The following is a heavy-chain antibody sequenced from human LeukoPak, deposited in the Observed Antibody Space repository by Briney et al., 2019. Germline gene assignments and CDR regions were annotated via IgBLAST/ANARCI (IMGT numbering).Heavy chain of an antibody. D-gene: IGHD3-3*01. V-gene: IGHV3-21*01. J-gene: IGHJ3*02. CDR2: IRSSSSYI. CDR3: ARDGSGYYDFWSGPDDAFDI. CDR1: GFTFSSYS. Sequence: GGSLRLSCAASGFTFSSYSMNWVRQTPGKGLEWVSSIRSSSSYIYYADSVKGRFTISRDNAKNSLYLQMNSLRAEDTAVYYCARDGSGYYDFWSGPDDAFDIWGQGTMVTVSS.